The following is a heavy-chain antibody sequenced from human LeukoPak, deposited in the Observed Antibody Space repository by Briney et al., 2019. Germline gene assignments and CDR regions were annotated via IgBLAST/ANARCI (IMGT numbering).Heavy chain of an antibody. D-gene: IGHD6-13*01. Sequence: GGSLRLPCAASGFIFSSFGMHWARQAPDKGLEWVAVIWYDGSNKYHADSVKGRFTISRDNSKNTLYLQMNSLRAEDTAVYYCTRDQGSSDYYGMDVWGQGTTVTVSS. V-gene: IGHV3-33*01. CDR3: TRDQGSSDYYGMDV. CDR1: GFIFSSFG. CDR2: IWYDGSNK. J-gene: IGHJ6*02.